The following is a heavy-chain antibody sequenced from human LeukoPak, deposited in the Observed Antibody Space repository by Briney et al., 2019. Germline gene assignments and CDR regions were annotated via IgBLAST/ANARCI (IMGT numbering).Heavy chain of an antibody. CDR3: AREFVGSYYDYYFDY. Sequence: ASVKVSCKASGYTFTSYDINWVRQATGQGLEWMGWMNPNSGNTGYAQKFQGRVTMTRNTSISTAYMELSSLRSDDTAVYYCAREFVGSYYDYYFDYWGQGTLVTVSS. D-gene: IGHD3-10*01. CDR1: GYTFTSYD. CDR2: MNPNSGNT. J-gene: IGHJ4*02. V-gene: IGHV1-8*01.